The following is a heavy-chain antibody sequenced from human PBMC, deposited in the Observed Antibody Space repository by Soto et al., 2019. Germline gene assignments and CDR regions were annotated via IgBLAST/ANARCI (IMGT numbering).Heavy chain of an antibody. V-gene: IGHV1-2*02. CDR2: INPNSGGT. Sequence: VASVKVSCKASGYTFTGYYMHWVRQAPGQGLEWMGWINPNSGGTNYAQKFQGRVTMTRDTSISTAYMELSRLRSDDTAVYYCARRQSIAVAGSLFNAFDIWGQGTMVTVS. CDR1: GYTFTGYY. J-gene: IGHJ3*02. CDR3: ARRQSIAVAGSLFNAFDI. D-gene: IGHD6-19*01.